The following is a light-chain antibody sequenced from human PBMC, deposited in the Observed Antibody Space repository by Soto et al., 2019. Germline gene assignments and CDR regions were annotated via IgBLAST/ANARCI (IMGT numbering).Light chain of an antibody. Sequence: QSVLTQPPSVSAAPGQKVTIYCSGSSSNIGSNFVSWYQQLPGTAPKLLIYEDNKRPSGIPDRFSGSKSGTSASLAITGLQAEDEADYYCQSYDSSLNGYVFGTGTKLTVL. CDR1: SSNIGSNF. V-gene: IGLV1-51*01. J-gene: IGLJ1*01. CDR2: EDN. CDR3: QSYDSSLNGYV.